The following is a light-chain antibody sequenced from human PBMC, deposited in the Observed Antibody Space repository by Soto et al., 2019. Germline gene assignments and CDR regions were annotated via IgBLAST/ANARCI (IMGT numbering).Light chain of an antibody. CDR2: GAS. Sequence: EIVLTQSPGTLSLSPGERATLSCRASQSVSSSYLAWYQQRPGQAPRLLIYGASSRATGIPDRFSGGGSGTTFTLTTRVRELKDLAVINGHRNVTPLLFGEGPGWTSN. CDR3: HRNVTPLL. V-gene: IGKV3-20*01. CDR1: QSVSSSY. J-gene: IGKJ4*01.